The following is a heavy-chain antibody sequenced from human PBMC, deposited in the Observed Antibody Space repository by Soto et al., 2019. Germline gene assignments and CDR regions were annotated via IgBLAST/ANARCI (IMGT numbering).Heavy chain of an antibody. J-gene: IGHJ4*02. CDR2: IYPGDSDT. D-gene: IGHD2-2*01. V-gene: IGHV5-51*01. CDR3: ARGDCSSTSCHFDY. Sequence: GESLKISGNGSGYSFTSYLIGWVRQMPGKGLEWMGIIYPGDSDTRYSPSFQGQVTISADKSISTAYLQWSSLKASDTAMYYCARGDCSSTSCHFDYWGQGALVTVSS. CDR1: GYSFTSYL.